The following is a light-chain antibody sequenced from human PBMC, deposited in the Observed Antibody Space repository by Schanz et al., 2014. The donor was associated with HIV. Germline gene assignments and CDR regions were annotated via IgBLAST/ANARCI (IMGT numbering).Light chain of an antibody. CDR1: SSDVGGYKY. J-gene: IGLJ3*02. CDR3: QSYDSTLRASV. V-gene: IGLV2-14*01. CDR2: DVD. Sequence: QSVLTQPASVSGSPGQSITISCTGTSSDVGGYKYVSWYQQYPGKAPKLIIFDVDNRPSGVSNRFSGSKSGNTASLTISGLQAEDEADYYCQSYDSTLRASVFGGGTKLTVL.